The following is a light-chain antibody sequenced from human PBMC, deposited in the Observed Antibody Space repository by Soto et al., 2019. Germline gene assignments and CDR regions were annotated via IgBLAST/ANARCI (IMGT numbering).Light chain of an antibody. Sequence: QSALTQPASVSGSPGQSITISCTGTSSDVGGYNYVSWYQQHPGKAPKLMIYDVSNRPSGVSNRFSGSKSGNTASLTISGLRAADEADYYCSSYTSSSTLSVFGGGTKLTVL. V-gene: IGLV2-14*01. CDR2: DVS. J-gene: IGLJ2*01. CDR3: SSYTSSSTLSV. CDR1: SSDVGGYNY.